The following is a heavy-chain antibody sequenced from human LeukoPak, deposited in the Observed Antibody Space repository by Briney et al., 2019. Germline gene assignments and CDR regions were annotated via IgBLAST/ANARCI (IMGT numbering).Heavy chain of an antibody. CDR1: GFTFSSYG. D-gene: IGHD6-13*01. CDR2: IWYDGSNK. J-gene: IGHJ4*02. Sequence: GGSLRLSCAASGFTFSSYGMHWVRQAPGKGLEWVAVIWYDGSNKYYADSVKGRFTISRDNAKNSLYLQMNSLRAEDTAVYYCASITEQQLDLDYWGQGTLVTVSS. V-gene: IGHV3-33*03. CDR3: ASITEQQLDLDY.